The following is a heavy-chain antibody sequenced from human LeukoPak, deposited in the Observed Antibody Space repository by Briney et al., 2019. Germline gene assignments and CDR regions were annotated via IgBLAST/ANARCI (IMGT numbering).Heavy chain of an antibody. CDR2: IYHSGST. Sequence: SETLSLTCTVYGYSISSGYYWGWIRQPPGKGLEWIGSIYHSGSTYYNPSLKSRVTISVDTSKNQFSLKLSSVTAADTAVYYCARGKVLYYDFWCGYYTGDWFDPWGQGTLVTVSS. J-gene: IGHJ5*02. D-gene: IGHD3-3*01. CDR3: ARGKVLYYDFWCGYYTGDWFDP. V-gene: IGHV4-38-2*02. CDR1: GYSISSGYY.